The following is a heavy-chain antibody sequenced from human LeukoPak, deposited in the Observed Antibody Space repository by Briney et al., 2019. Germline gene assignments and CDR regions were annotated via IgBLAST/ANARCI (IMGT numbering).Heavy chain of an antibody. Sequence: SETLSLTCTVSRGSASDYYWNWIRQPPGKGLEWIGYIYYRGTTNYNPSLNSRVTISLDSSKNQFSLRLNSVTAADTAIYYCARGPPRTGRERFFDYWGQGTLVSVSS. V-gene: IGHV4-59*02. CDR3: ARGPPRTGRERFFDY. J-gene: IGHJ4*02. CDR2: IYYRGTT. CDR1: RGSASDYY. D-gene: IGHD1-1*01.